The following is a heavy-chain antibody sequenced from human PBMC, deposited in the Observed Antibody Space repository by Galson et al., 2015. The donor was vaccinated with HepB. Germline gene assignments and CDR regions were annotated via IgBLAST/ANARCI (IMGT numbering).Heavy chain of an antibody. CDR1: GFTFKNYA. CDR3: ARSSDYGDYNDALDL. V-gene: IGHV3-64*02. Sequence: SLRLSCAASGFTFKNYAVHWVRQAPGKGLEYVSVISATGDNTYYADSVKGRFTASRENSENTVLLQMGSLTSEDMAVYYCARSSDYGDYNDALDLWGRGTMVTVSS. CDR2: ISATGDNT. J-gene: IGHJ3*01. D-gene: IGHD4-17*01.